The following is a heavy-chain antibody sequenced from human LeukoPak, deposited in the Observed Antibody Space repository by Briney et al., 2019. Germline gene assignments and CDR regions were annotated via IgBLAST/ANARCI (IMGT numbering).Heavy chain of an antibody. D-gene: IGHD6-13*01. CDR3: ARDRSSSYTRDWFDP. CDR2: VYNSESI. V-gene: IGHV4-4*07. CDR1: GGSINGYY. Sequence: SETLSLTCTVSGGSINGYYWSWVRQPAGKGLEWIGRVYNSESINYNPSLKSRGTMSIDTSKNQFSLKLNSVTAADTAVYYCARDRSSSYTRDWFDPWGQGALVTVSS. J-gene: IGHJ5*02.